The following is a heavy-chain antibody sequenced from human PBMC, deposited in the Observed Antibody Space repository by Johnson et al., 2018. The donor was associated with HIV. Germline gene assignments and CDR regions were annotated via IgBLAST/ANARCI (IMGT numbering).Heavy chain of an antibody. CDR1: GFTFSSYG. J-gene: IGHJ3*02. V-gene: IGHV3-30*02. Sequence: QVQLVESGGGVVQPGGSLRLSCAASGFTFSSYGMHWVRQAPGKGLEWVAFIRYDGHNKYYADSVKGRFTISRDNSKNTMYLQMKSLRAEDKAVYYCAKDIGDGYNRWGGLDIWGQGTMVTVSS. D-gene: IGHD5-24*01. CDR3: AKDIGDGYNRWGGLDI. CDR2: IRYDGHNK.